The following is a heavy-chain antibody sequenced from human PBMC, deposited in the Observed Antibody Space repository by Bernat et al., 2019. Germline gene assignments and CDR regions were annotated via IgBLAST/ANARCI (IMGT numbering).Heavy chain of an antibody. D-gene: IGHD1-1*01. CDR3: ARGAGREGLETHLDY. J-gene: IGHJ4*02. CDR2: IYYSGST. V-gene: IGHV4-31*03. CDR1: GGSISSGGYY. Sequence: QVQLQESGPGLVKPSQTLSLTCTVSGGSISSGGYYWSWIRQHPGKGLEWIGYIYYSGSTYYNPSLKSRVTISVDTAKNQFALKLSPVTAADTAVYYCARGAGREGLETHLDYWGQGTLVTVSS.